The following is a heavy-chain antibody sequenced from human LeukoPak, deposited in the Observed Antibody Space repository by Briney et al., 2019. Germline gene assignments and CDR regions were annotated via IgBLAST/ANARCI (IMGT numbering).Heavy chain of an antibody. J-gene: IGHJ3*02. CDR1: GGTFSSYA. CDR3: ASPPGYCSSTSCNGAFDI. CDR2: IIPIFGTA. Sequence: SVKVSCKASGGTFSSYAISWVRQAPGQGLEWMGGIIPIFGTANYAQKFQGRVTITTDESTSTAYMELSSLRSEDTAVYYCASPPGYCSSTSCNGAFDISGQGTMVTVSS. V-gene: IGHV1-69*05. D-gene: IGHD2-2*01.